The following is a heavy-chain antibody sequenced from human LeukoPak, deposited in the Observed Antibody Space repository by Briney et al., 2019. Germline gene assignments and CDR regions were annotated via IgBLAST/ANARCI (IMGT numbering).Heavy chain of an antibody. CDR3: ARDSGYDSDAFDI. CDR1: GFTFSSYS. V-gene: IGHV3-21*01. J-gene: IGHJ3*02. Sequence: PGGSLRLSCAASGFTFSSYSMSWVRQAPGKGLEWVSSISSSSSYIYYADSVKGRSTISRDNAKNSLYLQMNSLRAEDTAVYYCARDSGYDSDAFDIWGQGTMVTVSS. D-gene: IGHD5-12*01. CDR2: ISSSSSYI.